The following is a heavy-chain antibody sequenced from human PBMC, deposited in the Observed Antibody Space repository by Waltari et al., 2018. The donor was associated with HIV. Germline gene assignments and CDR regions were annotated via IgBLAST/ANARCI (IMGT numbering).Heavy chain of an antibody. V-gene: IGHV4-59*11. CDR3: AGGYTYGSKFDY. D-gene: IGHD5-18*01. Sequence: QVQLQESGPGLVRPSETLSLTCTVSAGSITSLYWSWIRPPPGKRLQWIGYVFHEGGTNSYPSLKSRVTMSVDTSKNQFSLSLRSVTAADTAIYYCAGGYTYGSKFDYWGQGILVTVSS. CDR2: VFHEGGT. J-gene: IGHJ4*02. CDR1: AGSITSLY.